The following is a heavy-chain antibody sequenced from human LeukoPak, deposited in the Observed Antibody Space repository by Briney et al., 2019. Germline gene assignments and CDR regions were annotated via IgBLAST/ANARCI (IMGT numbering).Heavy chain of an antibody. CDR1: GDSISTSNSY. D-gene: IGHD3-10*01. V-gene: IGHV4-39*01. CDR2: IYYSGNT. J-gene: IGHJ5*02. CDR3: ARHSDTYYYGSGNPGWFDP. Sequence: TSETLSLTCTVSGDSISTSNSYWGWIRQPPGKGLEWIGSIYYSGNTYYNPSLKSRVTISVDTSKNQFSLKLSSVTAADTAVYYCARHSDTYYYGSGNPGWFDPWGQGTLVTVSS.